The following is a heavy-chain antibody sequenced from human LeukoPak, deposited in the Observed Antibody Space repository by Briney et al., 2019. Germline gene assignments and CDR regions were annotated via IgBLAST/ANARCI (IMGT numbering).Heavy chain of an antibody. CDR2: IRSKANSCAT. D-gene: IGHD3-3*01. CDR1: GFTFSGSA. CDR3: TRRENDFWSGYDNPFFDY. Sequence: AGGSLRLSCAASGFTFSGSAMHWVRQASGKGLEWVGRIRSKANSCATAYAASVKGRFTISRDDSKNTAYLQMNSLKTEDTAVYYCTRRENDFWSGYDNPFFDYWGQGTLVTVSS. V-gene: IGHV3-73*01. J-gene: IGHJ4*02.